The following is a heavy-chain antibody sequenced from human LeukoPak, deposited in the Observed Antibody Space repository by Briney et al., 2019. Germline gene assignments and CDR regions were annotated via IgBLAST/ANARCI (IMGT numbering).Heavy chain of an antibody. V-gene: IGHV4-30-2*01. CDR2: IYHSGST. J-gene: IGHJ4*02. D-gene: IGHD3-10*01. CDR1: GGSISSGGYS. CDR3: ARVREEGYYFDY. Sequence: PSETLSLTCAVSGGSISSGGYSWSWIRQPPGKGLEWIGYIYHSGSTYYNPSLKSRVTISVDRPKNQFSLKLSSVTAADTAVYYCARVREEGYYFDYWGQGTLVTVSS.